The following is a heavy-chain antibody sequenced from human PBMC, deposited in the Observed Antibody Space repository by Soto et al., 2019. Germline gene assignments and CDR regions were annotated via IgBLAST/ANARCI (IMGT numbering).Heavy chain of an antibody. CDR3: ARKVAAAGNYYYGMDV. CDR2: IYYSGST. Sequence: SETMSLTCTVSGGSISSYYWSWIRQPPGKGLEWIGYIYYSGSTNYNPSLKSRVTISVDTSKNQFSLKLSSVTAADTAVYYCARKVAAAGNYYYGMDVWGQGTTVTVSS. V-gene: IGHV4-59*01. D-gene: IGHD6-13*01. J-gene: IGHJ6*02. CDR1: GGSISSYY.